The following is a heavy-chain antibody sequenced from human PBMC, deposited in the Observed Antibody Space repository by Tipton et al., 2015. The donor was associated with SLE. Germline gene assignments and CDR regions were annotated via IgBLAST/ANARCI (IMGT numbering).Heavy chain of an antibody. D-gene: IGHD2-8*02. J-gene: IGHJ3*02. CDR3: ARDRDIVLEPVPIPPAFDI. Sequence: TLSLTCIVSGGSITTRSYYWGWIRQPPGKGLEWIASISYSGATYYNPSLKNRVIISLDTSRNHFSLKLTSVTAADTAVYFFARDRDIVLEPVPIPPAFDICDQGTTVTVSS. V-gene: IGHV4-39*07. CDR2: ISYSGAT. CDR1: GGSITTRSYY.